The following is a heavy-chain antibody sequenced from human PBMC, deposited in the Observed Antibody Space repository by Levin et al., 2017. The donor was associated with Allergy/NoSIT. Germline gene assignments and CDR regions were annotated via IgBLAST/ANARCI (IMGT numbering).Heavy chain of an antibody. CDR3: ARGGSSAIVTGYNY. CDR2: IKTDGSST. D-gene: IGHD3-9*01. Sequence: GESLKISCAASGFTFSSYWMHWVRQAPGKGLVWVSRIKTDGSSTNYADSVKGRFTISRDNAKNTLYLQMNSLRAEDTAVYYCARGGSSAIVTGYNYWGQGTLVTVSS. V-gene: IGHV3-74*01. J-gene: IGHJ4*02. CDR1: GFTFSSYW.